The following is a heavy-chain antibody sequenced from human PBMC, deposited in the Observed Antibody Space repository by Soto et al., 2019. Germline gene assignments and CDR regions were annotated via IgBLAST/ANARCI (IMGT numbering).Heavy chain of an antibody. D-gene: IGHD1-26*01. CDR3: AVVGATTSYYYYGMDV. CDR1: GGTFSSYA. V-gene: IGHV1-69*06. J-gene: IGHJ6*02. CDR2: IIPIFGTA. Sequence: SVKVSCKASGGTFSSYAISWVRQAPGQGLEWMGGIIPIFGTANYAQKFQGRVTITADKSTSTAYMELSSLRSEDTAVYYCAVVGATTSYYYYGMDVWGQGTTVTVSS.